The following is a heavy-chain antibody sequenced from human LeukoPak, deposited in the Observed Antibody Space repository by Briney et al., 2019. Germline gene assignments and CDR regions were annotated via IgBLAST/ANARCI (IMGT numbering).Heavy chain of an antibody. Sequence: GMSLTLSCAASGFSFSSHAMHCVRQAPGKGLELVAVISNDGSNKYYADFVKGRFTISRDNSRNTLYLQMNSLRAEDTAVYYCARDGPGSSHYFDYWGQGALVTVSS. CDR3: ARDGPGSSHYFDY. CDR1: GFSFSSHA. D-gene: IGHD6-13*01. CDR2: ISNDGSNK. V-gene: IGHV3-30*04. J-gene: IGHJ4*02.